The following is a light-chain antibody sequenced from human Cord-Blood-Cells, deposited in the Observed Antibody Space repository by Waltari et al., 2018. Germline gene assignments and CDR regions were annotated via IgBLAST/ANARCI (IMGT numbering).Light chain of an antibody. CDR1: SSAVGGYNF. Sequence: QSALTQPASVSGSPGQSITISCTGTSSAVGGYNFVSWYQQHPGNAPKLMIYDVSNRPSGVSNLFSGSKSGNTASLTISGLQAEDEADYYCSSYTSSSTRVFGGGTKLTVL. V-gene: IGLV2-14*01. CDR2: DVS. CDR3: SSYTSSSTRV. J-gene: IGLJ3*02.